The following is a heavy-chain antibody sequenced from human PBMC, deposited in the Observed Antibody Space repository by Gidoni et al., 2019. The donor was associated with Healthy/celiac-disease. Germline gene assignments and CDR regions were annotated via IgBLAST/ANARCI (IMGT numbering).Heavy chain of an antibody. CDR2: IYTSGST. CDR3: ARGGTLTILGVEAFDY. D-gene: IGHD3-3*01. V-gene: IGHV4-61*02. Sequence: QVQLQESGPGLVKPSQTLSLTCTVSGGSISSGSYYWSWIRQPAGKGLEWIGRIYTSGSTNYNPSLKSRVTISVDTSKNQFSLKLSSVTAADTAVYYCARGGTLTILGVEAFDYWGQGTLVTVSS. J-gene: IGHJ4*02. CDR1: GGSISSGSYY.